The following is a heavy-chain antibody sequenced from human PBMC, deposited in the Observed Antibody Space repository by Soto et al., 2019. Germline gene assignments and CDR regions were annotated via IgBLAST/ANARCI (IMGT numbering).Heavy chain of an antibody. D-gene: IGHD3-10*01. Sequence: EVQLVESGGGLVKPGGSLRLSCAASGFTFSNAWMSWVRQAPGKGLEWVGRIKSKTDGGTTDYAAPVKGRFTISRXXSKNTLYLQMNSLKTEDTAVYYCTTVPMALGAFDIWGQGTMVTVSS. CDR3: TTVPMALGAFDI. J-gene: IGHJ3*02. CDR1: GFTFSNAW. V-gene: IGHV3-15*01. CDR2: IKSKTDGGTT.